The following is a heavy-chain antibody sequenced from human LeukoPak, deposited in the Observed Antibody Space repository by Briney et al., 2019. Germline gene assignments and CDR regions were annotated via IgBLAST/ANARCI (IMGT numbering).Heavy chain of an antibody. Sequence: ASVKVSCKASGYTFNASYMHCVRLAPGQGLEWMGWINPNSGGTNYAQKFQGRVSMTRDPSISTAYMDLSSLSSDDTAVYYCARVRDGYNWAFAYWGQGTLVTVSS. CDR2: INPNSGGT. CDR1: GYTFNASY. V-gene: IGHV1-2*02. J-gene: IGHJ4*02. CDR3: ARVRDGYNWAFAY. D-gene: IGHD5-24*01.